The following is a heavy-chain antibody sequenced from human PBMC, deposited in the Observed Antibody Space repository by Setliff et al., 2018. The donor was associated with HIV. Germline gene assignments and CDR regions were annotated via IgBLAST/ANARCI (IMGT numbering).Heavy chain of an antibody. D-gene: IGHD3-3*01. J-gene: IGHJ4*02. CDR2: IYYSGNT. Sequence: SETLSLTCNVSAGSISSSSYYWAWIRQPPGKGLEWIGTIYYSGNTYYRPSLKSRVTVSIDTSKNQFSLRLNSVTAADTAVYYCARQSGYTRGWDIFGLVAGSFDIWGQGILVTVSS. CDR1: AGSISSSSYY. CDR3: ARQSGYTRGWDIFGLVAGSFDI. V-gene: IGHV4-39*01.